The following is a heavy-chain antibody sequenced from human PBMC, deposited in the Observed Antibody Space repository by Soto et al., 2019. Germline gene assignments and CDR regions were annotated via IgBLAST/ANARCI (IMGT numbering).Heavy chain of an antibody. V-gene: IGHV3-21*01. CDR1: GFTFSSYS. Sequence: GGSLRLSCAASGFTFSSYSMNWVRQAPGKGLEWVSSISSSSSYIYYADSVKGRFTISRDNAKNSLYLQMNSLRAEDTAVYYCARSGLGPYSSSSTYYFDYWGQGTLVTVSS. CDR2: ISSSSSYI. CDR3: ARSGLGPYSSSSTYYFDY. J-gene: IGHJ4*02. D-gene: IGHD6-6*01.